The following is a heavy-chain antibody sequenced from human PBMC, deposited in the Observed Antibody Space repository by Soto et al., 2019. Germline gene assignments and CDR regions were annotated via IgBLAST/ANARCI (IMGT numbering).Heavy chain of an antibody. Sequence: EVQLVESGGGLVQPGGSLRLSCAASGFTFSSYAMHWVRQAPGKGLECVSAITSNGGNTDYASSVKGRFTISRDNSKNTLYLQMVSRRAEDMAVYYCARRIPFGYGMDVWGQGTTVTVSS. CDR3: ARRIPFGYGMDV. J-gene: IGHJ6*02. V-gene: IGHV3-64*01. CDR2: ITSNGGNT. D-gene: IGHD2-21*01. CDR1: GFTFSSYA.